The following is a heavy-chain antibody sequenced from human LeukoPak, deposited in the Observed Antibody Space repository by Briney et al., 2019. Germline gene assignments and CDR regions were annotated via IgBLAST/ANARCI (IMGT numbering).Heavy chain of an antibody. CDR2: INSDGSST. V-gene: IGHV3-74*01. CDR3: ARDPYSSSWTNYYYYYGMDV. CDR1: GFTFSGYW. Sequence: GGSLRLSCAASGFTFSGYWMHWVRQGPGKGLVWVSRINSDGSSTSYADSVKGRFTISRDNAKNTLYLQMNSLRAEDTAVYYCARDPYSSSWTNYYYYYGMDVWGQGTTVTVSS. J-gene: IGHJ6*02. D-gene: IGHD6-13*01.